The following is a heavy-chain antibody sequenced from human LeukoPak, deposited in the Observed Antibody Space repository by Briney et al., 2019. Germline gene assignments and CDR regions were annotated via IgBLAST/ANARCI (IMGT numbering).Heavy chain of an antibody. V-gene: IGHV1-69*13. D-gene: IGHD3-22*01. Sequence: GASVKVSCKASGGTFSSYAISWVRQAPGQGLEWMGGIIPIFGTANYAQKFQGRVTITADESTSTAYMELSSLKASDTAMYYCARLPFSSHTMIPPCYFDYWGQGTLVTVSS. CDR2: IIPIFGTA. CDR1: GGTFSSYA. J-gene: IGHJ4*02. CDR3: ARLPFSSHTMIPPCYFDY.